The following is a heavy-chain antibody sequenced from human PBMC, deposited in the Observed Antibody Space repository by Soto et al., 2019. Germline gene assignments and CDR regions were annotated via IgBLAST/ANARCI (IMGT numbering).Heavy chain of an antibody. Sequence: QVQLVQSGAEVKKAGSSVKVSCKASGGTFSSYAISWVRRAPGQGLEWMGGIIPIFGTANYAQKFQGRVTITADEATSTAYMELSSLRSEDTAVYYCASEVDDYDKSAFDIWGQGTMVTVSS. D-gene: IGHD4-17*01. V-gene: IGHV1-69*12. CDR1: GGTFSSYA. J-gene: IGHJ3*02. CDR2: IIPIFGTA. CDR3: ASEVDDYDKSAFDI.